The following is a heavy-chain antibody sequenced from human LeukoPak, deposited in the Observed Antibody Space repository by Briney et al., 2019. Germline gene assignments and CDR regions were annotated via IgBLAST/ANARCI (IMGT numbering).Heavy chain of an antibody. Sequence: PSETLSLTCTVSGGSISSYYWSWIRQPPGKGLEWIGYIYYSGSTNYNPSLKSRVTISVDTSKNQFSLKLSSVTAADTAVYYCARLYDSSRGLDYWGQGTLVTVSS. V-gene: IGHV4-59*08. CDR1: GGSISSYY. J-gene: IGHJ4*02. D-gene: IGHD3-22*01. CDR3: ARLYDSSRGLDY. CDR2: IYYSGST.